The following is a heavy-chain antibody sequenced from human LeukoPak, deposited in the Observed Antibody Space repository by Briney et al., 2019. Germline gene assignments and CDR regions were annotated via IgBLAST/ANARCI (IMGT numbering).Heavy chain of an antibody. Sequence: GGSLRLSCAASGFTFSSYGMHWVRQAPGKGLEWVAVIWYDGGNKYYADSVKGRFTISRDNSKNTLYLQMNSLRAEDTAVYYCARDNRACYGGNCEDYWGQGTLVTVSS. CDR3: ARDNRACYGGNCEDY. CDR1: GFTFSSYG. V-gene: IGHV3-33*01. D-gene: IGHD2-15*01. CDR2: IWYDGGNK. J-gene: IGHJ4*02.